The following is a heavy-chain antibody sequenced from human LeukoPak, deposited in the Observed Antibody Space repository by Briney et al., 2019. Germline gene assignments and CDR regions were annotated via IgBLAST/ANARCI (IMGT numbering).Heavy chain of an antibody. D-gene: IGHD5-12*01. J-gene: IGHJ6*02. CDR3: VRDPSGHGLDV. V-gene: IGHV3-13*04. Sequence: GGSLRLSCAASGSTFSTYDMHWVRQATGKGLEWVSGIGKAGDTYYAGSVKGRFTISRENAKNSLYLQMNSLRAGDTAVYYCVRDPSGHGLDVWGQGTTVTVSS. CDR2: IGKAGDT. CDR1: GSTFSTYD.